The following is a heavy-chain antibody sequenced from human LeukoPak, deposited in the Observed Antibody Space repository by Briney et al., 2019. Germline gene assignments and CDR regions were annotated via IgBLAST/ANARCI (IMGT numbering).Heavy chain of an antibody. Sequence: SETLSLTCTVSGGSISSYYWSWIRQPPGKGLEWIGYIYYSGSTNYNPSLKSRVTISVDTSKNQFSLKLSSVTAADTAVYYCARVVGLPDWYFDPWGRGTLVTVSS. CDR3: ARVVGLPDWYFDP. D-gene: IGHD1-26*01. V-gene: IGHV4-59*01. CDR2: IYYSGST. J-gene: IGHJ2*01. CDR1: GGSISSYY.